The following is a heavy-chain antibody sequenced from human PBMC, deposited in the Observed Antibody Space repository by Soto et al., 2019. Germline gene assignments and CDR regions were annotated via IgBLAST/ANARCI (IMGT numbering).Heavy chain of an antibody. CDR2: INHSGST. CDR3: ARGWVGDGHFDY. Sequence: SETLSLTCAVYGGSFSGYYWSWIRQPPGKGLEWIGEINHSGSTNYNPSLKSRVTISVDRSKNQFSLKLSSVTAADTAVYYCARGWVGDGHFDYWGQGTLVTVSS. CDR1: GGSFSGYY. D-gene: IGHD3-16*01. V-gene: IGHV4-34*01. J-gene: IGHJ4*02.